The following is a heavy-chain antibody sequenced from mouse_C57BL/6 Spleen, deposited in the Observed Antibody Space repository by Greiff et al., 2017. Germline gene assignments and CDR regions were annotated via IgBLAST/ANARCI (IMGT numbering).Heavy chain of an antibody. CDR1: GYTFTSYW. J-gene: IGHJ2*01. Sequence: VQLQQPGAELVRPGSSVKLSCKASGYTFTSYWMHWVKQRPIQGLEWIGNIDPSDSETHYNQKFKDKATLTVDKSSSTAYMQLSSLTSEDSAVYYCARYGFSYYFDYWGQGTTLTVSS. CDR3: ARYGFSYYFDY. D-gene: IGHD1-1*02. V-gene: IGHV1-52*01. CDR2: IDPSDSET.